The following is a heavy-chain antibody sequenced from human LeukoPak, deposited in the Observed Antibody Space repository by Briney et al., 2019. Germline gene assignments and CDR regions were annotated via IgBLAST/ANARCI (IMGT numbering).Heavy chain of an antibody. J-gene: IGHJ4*02. Sequence: SETLSLTRSVSGGFNTHYYWSWMRQPPGRGLEWIGYIYHSGSTNYNPSLKSRVTISVDTSKNHFSLKLSSVTAADTAIYYCARGQWLPVFDFWGQGTLVTVSS. CDR3: ARGQWLPVFDF. CDR2: IYHSGST. D-gene: IGHD3-22*01. V-gene: IGHV4-59*01. CDR1: GGFNTHYY.